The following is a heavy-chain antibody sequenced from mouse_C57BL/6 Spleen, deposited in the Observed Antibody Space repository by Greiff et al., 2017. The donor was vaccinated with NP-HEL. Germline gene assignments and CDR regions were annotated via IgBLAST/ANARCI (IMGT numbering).Heavy chain of an antibody. CDR3: ARSGDGYSYAMDY. D-gene: IGHD2-3*01. Sequence: LQESGPELVKPGASVKISCKASGYAFSSSWMNWVKQRPGKGLEWIGRIYPGDGDTNYNGKFKGKATLTADKSSSTAYMQLSSLTSEDSAVYFCARSGDGYSYAMDYWGQGTSVTVSS. CDR2: IYPGDGDT. J-gene: IGHJ4*01. V-gene: IGHV1-82*01. CDR1: GYAFSSSW.